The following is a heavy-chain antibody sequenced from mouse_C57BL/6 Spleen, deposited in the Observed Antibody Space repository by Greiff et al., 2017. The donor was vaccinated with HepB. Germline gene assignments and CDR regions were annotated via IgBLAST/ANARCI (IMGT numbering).Heavy chain of an antibody. D-gene: IGHD2-5*01. J-gene: IGHJ1*03. V-gene: IGHV1-52*01. CDR3: TRSGTRSNSYWYFDV. Sequence: VQLQQPGAELVRPGSSVKLSCKASGYTFTSYWMHWVKQRPIQGLEWIGNIDPSDSETHYNQKFKDKATLTVDKSSSTAYMQLSSLTSEDSAVYYCTRSGTRSNSYWYFDVWGTGTTVTVSS. CDR1: GYTFTSYW. CDR2: IDPSDSET.